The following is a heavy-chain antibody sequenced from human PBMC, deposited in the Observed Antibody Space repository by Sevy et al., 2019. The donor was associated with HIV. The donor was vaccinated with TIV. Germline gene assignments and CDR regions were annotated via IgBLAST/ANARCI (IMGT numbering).Heavy chain of an antibody. CDR3: ARDVLWFGASHAFDI. CDR1: GFTFSSYT. D-gene: IGHD3-10*01. Sequence: GGSLRLSCAASGFTFSSYTINWVRQAPGKGLEWVSSISSSSDYIYYADSVKGRFTISRDNAKNSLYLQMNSLRDEDTAVYYCARDVLWFGASHAFDIWGQGTMVTVSS. J-gene: IGHJ3*02. CDR2: ISSSSDYI. V-gene: IGHV3-21*01.